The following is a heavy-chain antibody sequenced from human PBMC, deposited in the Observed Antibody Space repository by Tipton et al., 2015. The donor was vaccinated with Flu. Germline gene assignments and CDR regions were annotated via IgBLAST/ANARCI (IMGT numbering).Heavy chain of an antibody. J-gene: IGHJ5*02. Sequence: TLSLTCTVSGGSISSYTYYWGWFRQSPGTGLEWIGSIYYSGTTYYNPSLKSRVTMSIDTSKNQFSLKVTSVTAAYTAAYYCAKEGSYNILTNYYHKGVDPWGQGTLVIVSS. CDR2: IYYSGTT. V-gene: IGHV4-39*07. CDR1: GGSISSYTYY. CDR3: AKEGSYNILTNYYHKGVDP. D-gene: IGHD3-9*01.